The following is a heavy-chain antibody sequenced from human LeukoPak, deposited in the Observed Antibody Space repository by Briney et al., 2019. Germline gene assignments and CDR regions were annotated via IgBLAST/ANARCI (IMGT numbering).Heavy chain of an antibody. D-gene: IGHD6-13*01. CDR1: GGSISSSNYY. Sequence: SETLSLTCTVSGGSISSSNYYWGWIRQPPGKGLEWIGSIYYNGSKYYNPSLKSRVTISVATSKNQLSLKLPSVTAADTAVYYCARNCDSSCWYLGYWGQGTLVTVSS. CDR3: ARNCDSSCWYLGY. J-gene: IGHJ4*02. V-gene: IGHV4-39*01. CDR2: IYYNGSK.